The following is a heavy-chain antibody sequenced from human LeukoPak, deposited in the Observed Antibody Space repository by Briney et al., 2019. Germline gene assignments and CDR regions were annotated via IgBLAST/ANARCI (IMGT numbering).Heavy chain of an antibody. V-gene: IGHV4-30-2*01. Sequence: SQTLSLTCAVSGGSISSGGYSWSWIRQPPGKGLEWIGYIYHSGSTYYNPSLKSRVTISVARSKNQFSLKLSSVTAADTAVYYCARGGYSGYDDAFDIWGQGTMVTVSS. CDR2: IYHSGST. J-gene: IGHJ3*02. CDR1: GGSISSGGYS. D-gene: IGHD5-12*01. CDR3: ARGGYSGYDDAFDI.